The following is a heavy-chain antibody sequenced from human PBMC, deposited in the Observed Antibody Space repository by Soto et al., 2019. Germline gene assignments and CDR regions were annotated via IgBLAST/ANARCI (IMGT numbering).Heavy chain of an antibody. V-gene: IGHV1-69*12. CDR2: IVPIVDKS. D-gene: IGHD2-15*01. Sequence: QVQLVQSGAEVRQPASSVKVSCKTSGGTFSSYAISWARQAPGQGLEWMGGIVPIVDKSTYAQKFQGRVTITADESTGTVYMELSSLRSDDTAVYYCVRVVAIPGYPDNWGQGPWSPFPQ. CDR3: VRVVAIPGYPDN. CDR1: GGTFSSYA. J-gene: IGHJ4*03.